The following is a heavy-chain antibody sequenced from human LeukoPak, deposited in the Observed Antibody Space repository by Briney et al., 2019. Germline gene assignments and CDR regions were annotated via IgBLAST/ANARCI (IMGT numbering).Heavy chain of an antibody. J-gene: IGHJ4*02. D-gene: IGHD2-2*01. CDR2: IYTSGST. CDR3: ARAQDGLVPAADYFDY. CDR1: GGSISSGSYY. V-gene: IGHV4-61*02. Sequence: SETLSLTCTVSGGSISSGSYYWSWIRQPAGKGLEWIGRIYTSGSTDYNPSLKSRVTISVDTSKNQFSLKLSSVTAADTAVYYCARAQDGLVPAADYFDYWGQGTLVTVSP.